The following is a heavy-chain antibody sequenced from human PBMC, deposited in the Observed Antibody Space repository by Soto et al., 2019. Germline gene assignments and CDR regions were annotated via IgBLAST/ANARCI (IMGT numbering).Heavy chain of an antibody. J-gene: IGHJ3*02. Sequence: EVQLVESGGGLIQPGGSLRLSCAVSGFSVSNTYMSWVRQAPGKGLEWISVIYRGRATYYADSVKGRFTISRYESRNTVYLQMNSLTTEDTAVYFCARDRSDSSRADSFDIWGQGTMVTVSS. CDR3: ARDRSDSSRADSFDI. CDR2: IYRGRAT. V-gene: IGHV3-53*01. CDR1: GFSVSNTY. D-gene: IGHD6-25*01.